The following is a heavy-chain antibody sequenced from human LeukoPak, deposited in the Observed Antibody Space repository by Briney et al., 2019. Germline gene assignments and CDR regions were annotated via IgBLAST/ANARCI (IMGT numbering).Heavy chain of an antibody. CDR3: AKTARLRYFEY. D-gene: IGHD3-9*01. CDR2: IYYSGST. V-gene: IGHV4-59*03. CDR1: GASISNYY. J-gene: IGHJ4*02. Sequence: SETLSLTCTVSGASISNYYWGWVRQPPGRGLEWVGYIYYSGSTNYNPSLKSRVTISLDTSKNQFSLNLTSVTAADTAVYYCAKTARLRYFEYWGQGTLVTVSS.